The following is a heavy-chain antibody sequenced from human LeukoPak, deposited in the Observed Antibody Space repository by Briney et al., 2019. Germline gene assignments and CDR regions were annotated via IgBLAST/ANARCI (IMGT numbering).Heavy chain of an antibody. Sequence: GGSLRLSCAASGFTFSSYAMSWVRQAPGKGLEWVANTNQDGSEKYYVDSVKGRVTISRGNAMNFLYLQLNSLRADDTAVYYCARDSGSCRGCAFDIWGQGTMVTVSS. J-gene: IGHJ3*02. V-gene: IGHV3-7*01. CDR3: ARDSGSCRGCAFDI. D-gene: IGHD1-26*01. CDR2: TNQDGSEK. CDR1: GFTFSSYA.